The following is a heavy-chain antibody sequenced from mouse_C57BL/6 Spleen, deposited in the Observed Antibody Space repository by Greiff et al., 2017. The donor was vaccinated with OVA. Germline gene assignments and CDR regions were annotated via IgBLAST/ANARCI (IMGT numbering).Heavy chain of an antibody. D-gene: IGHD2-5*01. CDR1: GYSFTDYN. V-gene: IGHV1-39*01. J-gene: IGHJ3*01. CDR2: INPNYGTT. CDR3: ARAGYSNYPWFAY. Sequence: VHVKQSGPELVKPGASVKISCKASGYSFTDYNMNWVKQSNGKSLEWIGVINPNYGTTSYNQKFKGKATLTVDQSSSTAYMQLNSLTSEDSAVYYCARAGYSNYPWFAYWGQGTLVTVSA.